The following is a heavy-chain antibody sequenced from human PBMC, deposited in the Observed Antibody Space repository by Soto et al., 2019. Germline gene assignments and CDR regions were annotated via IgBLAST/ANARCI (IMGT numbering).Heavy chain of an antibody. CDR2: ISAYNGNT. D-gene: IGHD2-15*01. CDR1: GYTFTSYG. J-gene: IGHJ6*02. CDR3: ARVIVVVVAAYSYYYYGMDV. V-gene: IGHV1-18*01. Sequence: GASVKVSCKASGYTFTSYGISWVRQAPGQGLEWMGWISAYNGNTNYAQKLQGRVTMTTDTSTSTAYMELRSLRSDDTAVYYCARVIVVVVAAYSYYYYGMDVWGQGTTVTVSS.